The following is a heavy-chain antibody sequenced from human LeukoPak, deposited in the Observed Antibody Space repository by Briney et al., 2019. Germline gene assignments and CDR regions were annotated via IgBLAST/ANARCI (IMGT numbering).Heavy chain of an antibody. CDR2: ISSNGGST. J-gene: IGHJ5*02. CDR3: AKGRIAAEFDP. V-gene: IGHV3-23*01. Sequence: GGSLRLSCAGSGFTFRSYVMSWVRQAPGKGLEWVSGISSNGGSTYYADSVKGRFTISRDTSKNTLYLQMSSLRAEDTAIYYCAKGRIAAEFDPWGQGTLVTVSS. D-gene: IGHD6-13*01. CDR1: GFTFRSYV.